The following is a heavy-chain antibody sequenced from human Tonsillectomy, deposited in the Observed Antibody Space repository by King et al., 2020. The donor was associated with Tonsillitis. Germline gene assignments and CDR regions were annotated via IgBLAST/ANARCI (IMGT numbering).Heavy chain of an antibody. J-gene: IGHJ3*02. CDR3: VIRVRSNDAFDI. D-gene: IGHD3-16*01. CDR2: IFPGDSDT. Sequence: QLVQSGAEVKKPGESLNISCQGSGYTFSIYWIAWVRQTPGKGPELMGLIFPGDSDTRYSPSFEGQVIMSVDRSTSIAYLQWSSLKASDTAMYYCVIRVRSNDAFDIWGQGTVVTVSS. V-gene: IGHV5-51*03. CDR1: GYTFSIYW.